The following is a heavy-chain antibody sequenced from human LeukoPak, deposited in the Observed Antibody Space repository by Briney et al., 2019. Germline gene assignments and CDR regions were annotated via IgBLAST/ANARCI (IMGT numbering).Heavy chain of an antibody. J-gene: IGHJ4*02. CDR1: DGSISSATYY. V-gene: IGHV4-39*07. CDR2: FFYTGST. Sequence: SETLSLTCTVSDGSISSATYYWGWIRQPPNKGLDWIGSFFYTGSTYYSPSLKSRVTISVDTSKNQFSLKLSSVTAADTAVYYCARGRYLPLYFDYWGQGTLVTVSS. D-gene: IGHD3-16*02. CDR3: ARGRYLPLYFDY.